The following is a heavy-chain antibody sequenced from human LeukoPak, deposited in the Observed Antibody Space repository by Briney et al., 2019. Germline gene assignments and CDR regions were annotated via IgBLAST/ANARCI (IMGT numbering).Heavy chain of an antibody. Sequence: PSETLSLTCAVYGGSFSGYYWNWIRQPPGKGLEWIGEINHSGSTNYNPSLKSRVTISVDTSKNQFSLKLSSVTAADTAVYYCARAAYSGSYCFDYWGQGTLVTVSS. CDR3: ARAAYSGSYCFDY. CDR2: INHSGST. J-gene: IGHJ4*02. CDR1: GGSFSGYY. D-gene: IGHD1-26*01. V-gene: IGHV4-34*01.